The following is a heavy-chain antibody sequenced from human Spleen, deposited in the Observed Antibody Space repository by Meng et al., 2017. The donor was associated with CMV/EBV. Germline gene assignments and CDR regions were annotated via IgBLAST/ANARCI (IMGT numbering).Heavy chain of an antibody. J-gene: IGHJ3*01. D-gene: IGHD3-3*01. V-gene: IGHV3-23*01. Sequence: GGSLRLSCAASGFTFSSYAMSWVRQAPGKGLEWVSAISGSGGSTYYADSVKGRFTISRDNSKNTLYLQMNSLRAEDTAVYYCAKALYDFWSGYYHPDALDVWGQGTTVTVSS. CDR3: AKALYDFWSGYYHPDALDV. CDR1: GFTFSSYA. CDR2: ISGSGGST.